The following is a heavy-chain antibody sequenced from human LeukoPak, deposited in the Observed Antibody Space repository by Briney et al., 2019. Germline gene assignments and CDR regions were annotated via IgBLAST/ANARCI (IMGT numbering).Heavy chain of an antibody. CDR2: IIPIFGTA. CDR1: GGTFSSYA. D-gene: IGHD2-15*01. CDR3: ARGFCSGGSCYSFDY. V-gene: IGHV1-69*13. Sequence: SVKVSCKASGGTFSSYAISWVRQAPGQGLEWMGGIIPIFGTANYAQKFQGRVTITADESTSTAYTELSSLRSEDTAVYYCARGFCSGGSCYSFDYWGQGTLVTVSS. J-gene: IGHJ4*02.